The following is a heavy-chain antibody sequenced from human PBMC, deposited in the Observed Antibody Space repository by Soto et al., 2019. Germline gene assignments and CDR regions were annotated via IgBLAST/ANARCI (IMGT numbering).Heavy chain of an antibody. J-gene: IGHJ4*02. CDR2: IYYSGST. CDR1: GGSISSSSYY. D-gene: IGHD4-17*01. V-gene: IGHV4-39*01. CDR3: ARLGDYRGFGYDY. Sequence: SETLSLTCTVSGGSISSSSYYWGWIRQPPGKGLEWIGSIYYSGSTYYNPSLKSRVTISVDTSKNQFSLKLSSVTAADTAVYYCARLGDYRGFGYDYWAQGTLVTVSS.